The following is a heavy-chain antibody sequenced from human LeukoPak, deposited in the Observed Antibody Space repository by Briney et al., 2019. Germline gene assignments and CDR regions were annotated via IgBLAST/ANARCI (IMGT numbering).Heavy chain of an antibody. CDR3: ARELVSLGTGYFDL. CDR1: GFTFRNYG. D-gene: IGHD1-7*01. CDR2: ITGSSTGT. J-gene: IGHJ2*01. Sequence: GGSLRLSCAASGFTFRNYGMTWVRQAPGKGLEWVSGITGSSTGTYYADSGKGRFTISRDNAKNTLHLQMHSLRAEDTAIYYCARELVSLGTGYFDLWGRGTLVTVSS. V-gene: IGHV3-23*01.